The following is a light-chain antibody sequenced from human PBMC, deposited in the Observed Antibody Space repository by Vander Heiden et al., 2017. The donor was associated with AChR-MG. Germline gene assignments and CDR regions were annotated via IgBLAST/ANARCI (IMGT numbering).Light chain of an antibody. CDR2: EDS. CDR1: GLPKEY. CDR3: SSTDNTGNHGL. J-gene: IGLJ2*01. V-gene: IGLV3-10*01. Sequence: SYELTQPPSVSVSPGQTARITCTGDGLPKEYAYWYQQKSGQAPVLVIYEDSKRPSGIPGRISGSSSGTMATLTISGAQVEDEADYYCSSTDNTGNHGLFGGGTKLTVL.